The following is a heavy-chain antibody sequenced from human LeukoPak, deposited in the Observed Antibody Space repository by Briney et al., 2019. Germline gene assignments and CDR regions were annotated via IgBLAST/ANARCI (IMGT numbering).Heavy chain of an antibody. J-gene: IGHJ4*02. Sequence: KAGGSLRLSCAASGFTFSSYSMNWVRQAPGKGLEWVSSISSSSSYIYYADSVKGRFTISRDNAKNSLYLQMNSLRAEDTAVYYCARVNYGSGSYYGPLGYWGQGTLVTVSS. CDR3: ARVNYGSGSYYGPLGY. CDR1: GFTFSSYS. V-gene: IGHV3-21*01. CDR2: ISSSSSYI. D-gene: IGHD3-10*01.